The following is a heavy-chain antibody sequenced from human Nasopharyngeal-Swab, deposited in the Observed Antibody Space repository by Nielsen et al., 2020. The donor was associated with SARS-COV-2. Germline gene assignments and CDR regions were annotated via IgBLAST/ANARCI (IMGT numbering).Heavy chain of an antibody. V-gene: IGHV1-46*02. J-gene: IGHJ3*02. CDR2: INPGSGGT. D-gene: IGHD2-2*01. Sequence: ASVKVSCKASGYTFNNYYIHWVRQAPGQGLEWMGMINPGSGGTTYAQKFQGRVTMTRNTPISTAYMELSSLRSEDTAVYYCARGGGSTSNGAFDIWGQGTMVTVSS. CDR3: ARGGGSTSNGAFDI. CDR1: GYTFNNYY.